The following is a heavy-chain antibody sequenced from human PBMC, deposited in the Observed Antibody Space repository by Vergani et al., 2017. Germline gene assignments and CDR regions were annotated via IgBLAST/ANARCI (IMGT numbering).Heavy chain of an antibody. CDR3: ARVGCSYYDXSGYYYAPGGWFDP. J-gene: IGHJ5*02. D-gene: IGHD3-22*01. CDR1: GYSFTSYW. V-gene: IGHV5-10-1*03. Sequence: EVQLVQSGAEVKKPGESVRISCKGSGYSFTSYWISWVRQMPGKGLEWMGRIDPSDSDTNYSPSFQGHVTISADKSISTAYLQWSSLKASDTAMYYCARVGCSYYDXSGYYYAPGGWFDPWGQGTLVTVSS. CDR2: IDPSDSDT.